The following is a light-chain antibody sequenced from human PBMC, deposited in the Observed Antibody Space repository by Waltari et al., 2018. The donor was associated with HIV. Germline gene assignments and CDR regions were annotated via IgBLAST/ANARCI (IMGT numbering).Light chain of an antibody. CDR3: HQYSDWPFS. CDR2: EGS. J-gene: IGKJ2*03. CDR1: QRIGSY. Sequence: EIVLTQSPATPSVSPGERVTHSCRASQRIGSYLAWFQQKPGQVPTLLIYEGSVRATGIPARFSGSGSGTEFTLTIGSLQYEDCAVYFCHQYSDWPFSFGQGTKLDIK. V-gene: IGKV3-15*01.